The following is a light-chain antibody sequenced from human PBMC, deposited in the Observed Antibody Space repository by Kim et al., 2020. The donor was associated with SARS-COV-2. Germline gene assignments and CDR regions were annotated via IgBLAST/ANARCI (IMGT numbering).Light chain of an antibody. CDR2: GAS. V-gene: IGKV3-20*01. CDR3: QQYGSSAYT. Sequence: EIVLTQSPGTLSLSPGERATLSCRASQSVSSSYLAWYQQKPGQAPRLLIYGASSRATGIPDRFSGSGSGTDFTLTISRLEPEDFAVYYCQQYGSSAYTFGKWAKLETK. CDR1: QSVSSSY. J-gene: IGKJ2*01.